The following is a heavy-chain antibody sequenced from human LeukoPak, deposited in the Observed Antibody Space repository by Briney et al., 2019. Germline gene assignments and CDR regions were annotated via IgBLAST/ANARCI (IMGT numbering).Heavy chain of an antibody. J-gene: IGHJ4*02. CDR2: VSPGGDIK. Sequence: PGGSLRLSCAASGFTFNRYGMNWVRQAPGKGLEWVSGVSPGGDIKYYAHSVKGRFTISRDNAKNSLYLQMNSLRAEDTAVYYCARDLEMATARGYFDYWGQGTLVTVSS. D-gene: IGHD5-24*01. CDR1: GFTFNRYG. V-gene: IGHV3-21*01. CDR3: ARDLEMATARGYFDY.